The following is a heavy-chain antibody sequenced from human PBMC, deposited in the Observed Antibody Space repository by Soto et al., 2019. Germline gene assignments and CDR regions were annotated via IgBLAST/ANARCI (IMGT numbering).Heavy chain of an antibody. D-gene: IGHD3-22*01. V-gene: IGHV1-18*04. CDR1: GYTFTAYG. J-gene: IGHJ4*02. Sequence: QVQLLQSGPEVKRPGASVKVSCQASGYTFTAYGLNWVRRAQGRGLEWMGRIATHDGSSVSAQRLQGRLTLARDSFTSTAYMELGGLTSADTGLYYCARNDGDDSTNFWGQGTLVTVSS. CDR3: ARNDGDDSTNF. CDR2: IATHDGSS.